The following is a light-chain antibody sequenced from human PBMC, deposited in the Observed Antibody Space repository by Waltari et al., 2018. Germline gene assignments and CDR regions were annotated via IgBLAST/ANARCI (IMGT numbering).Light chain of an antibody. V-gene: IGKV3-20*01. CDR2: GAS. Sequence: EIVLTQSPGTLSLSPGERATLSCRVSQSVGWSLAWYQQKPGQAPRLLIYGASTRAPGIPDRFSGSGSGTDFSLTISRLEPEDFAVYHCQHYVRLPVTFGQGTKVEIK. CDR1: QSVGWS. CDR3: QHYVRLPVT. J-gene: IGKJ1*01.